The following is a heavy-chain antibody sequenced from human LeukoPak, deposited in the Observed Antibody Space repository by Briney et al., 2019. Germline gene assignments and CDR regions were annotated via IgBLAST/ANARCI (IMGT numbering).Heavy chain of an antibody. D-gene: IGHD3-10*01. Sequence: ASLILSCAASGFSFSSYGMSWGRHAPGKVLELVSAISGSGGSTYCADSVKGRFTIARENSKNTLYLQMNSLRAEDTAVYYCAKGLLLWSGGFDYWGQGTLVTVSS. CDR2: ISGSGGST. CDR1: GFSFSSYG. CDR3: AKGLLLWSGGFDY. V-gene: IGHV3-23*01. J-gene: IGHJ4*02.